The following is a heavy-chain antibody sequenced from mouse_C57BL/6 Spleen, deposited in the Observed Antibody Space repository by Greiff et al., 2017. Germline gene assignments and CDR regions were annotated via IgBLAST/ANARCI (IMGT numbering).Heavy chain of an antibody. D-gene: IGHD1-1*02. CDR3: AREVGSCDD. CDR1: GFTFSSYA. CDR2: ISDGGSYT. V-gene: IGHV5-4*01. Sequence: EVKLVESGGGLVKPGGSLKLSCAASGFTFSSYAMSWVRQTPEKRLEWVATISDGGSYTYYPDNVKGRFTISRDNAKNNLYLQMSHLKSEDTAMYYCAREVGSCDDGGQGTTLTVSS. J-gene: IGHJ2*01.